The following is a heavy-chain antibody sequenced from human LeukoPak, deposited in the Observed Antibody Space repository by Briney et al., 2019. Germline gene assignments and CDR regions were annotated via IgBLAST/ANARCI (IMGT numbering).Heavy chain of an antibody. V-gene: IGHV4-59*01. CDR2: IYYSGST. CDR3: ARDRSEYYYGSGSYWWFDP. D-gene: IGHD3-10*01. J-gene: IGHJ5*02. CDR1: GGSISSYY. Sequence: SETLSLTCTVSGGSISSYYWSWIRQPPGKGLEWIGYIYYSGSTNYNPSLKSRVTISVDTSKNQFSLKLSSVTAADTAVYYCARDRSEYYYGSGSYWWFDPWGQGTLVTVSS.